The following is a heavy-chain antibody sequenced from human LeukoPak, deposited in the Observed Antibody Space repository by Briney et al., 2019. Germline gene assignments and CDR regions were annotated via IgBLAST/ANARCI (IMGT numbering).Heavy chain of an antibody. V-gene: IGHV4-39*07. Sequence: SETLSLTCTVSGGSITSSSYYWGWIRQPPGKGLEWIGSIYYSGSTYYNPSLKSRVTISVDTSKNQFSLKLSSVTAADTAVYYCASSANSSGWYVRYFQHWGQGTLVTVSS. CDR3: ASSANSSGWYVRYFQH. J-gene: IGHJ1*01. D-gene: IGHD6-19*01. CDR1: GGSITSSSYY. CDR2: IYYSGST.